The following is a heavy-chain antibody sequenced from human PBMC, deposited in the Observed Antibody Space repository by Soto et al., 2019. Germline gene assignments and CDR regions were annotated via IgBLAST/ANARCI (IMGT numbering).Heavy chain of an antibody. CDR2: ISYDGSNT. J-gene: IGHJ4*02. D-gene: IGHD1-26*01. Sequence: GGSLRLSXVASGFTFSSYGMHWVRQAPGKGLEWVAIISYDGSNTYYADSVKGRFTISRDNSKNTLYLQMNSLRAEDTSVYYCAKEGGLSGSYYISSSYYFDYWGQGTLVTVSS. CDR3: AKEGGLSGSYYISSSYYFDY. V-gene: IGHV3-30*18. CDR1: GFTFSSYG.